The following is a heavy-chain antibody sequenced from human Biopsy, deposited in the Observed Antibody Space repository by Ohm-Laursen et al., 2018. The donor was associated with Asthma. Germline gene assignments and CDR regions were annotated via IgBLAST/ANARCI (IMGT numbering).Heavy chain of an antibody. CDR1: GVSISSDY. V-gene: IGHV4-59*08. J-gene: IGHJ4*02. Sequence: SETLSLTCTVSGVSISSDYWSWIRQPPGKGLEWIGHIYYSGSTNYQPSLKSRVTISVDTSMNHFSLKLSPVTAADTAVYYYARHWDWGSFFDYWGQGTPVTVSS. D-gene: IGHD7-27*01. CDR3: ARHWDWGSFFDY. CDR2: IYYSGST.